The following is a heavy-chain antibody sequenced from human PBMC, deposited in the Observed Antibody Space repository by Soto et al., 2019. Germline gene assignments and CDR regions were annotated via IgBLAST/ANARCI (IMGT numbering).Heavy chain of an antibody. CDR3: AKDCWMRGHGGNSDADY. V-gene: IGHV3-30*18. CDR2: ISYDGSNK. Sequence: GGSLRLSCAASGFTFSSYGMHWVRQAPGKGLEWVAVISYDGSNKYYADSVKGRLTISRDNSKNTLYLQMNSRRAEDTAVYYCAKDCWMRGHGGNSDADYWGQGTLVTVSS. D-gene: IGHD2-21*02. J-gene: IGHJ4*02. CDR1: GFTFSSYG.